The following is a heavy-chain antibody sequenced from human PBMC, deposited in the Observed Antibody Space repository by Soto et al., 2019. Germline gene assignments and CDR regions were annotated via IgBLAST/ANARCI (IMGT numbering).Heavy chain of an antibody. V-gene: IGHV3-30-3*01. J-gene: IGHJ5*01. CDR3: ARAGGNSVKAWLDS. Sequence: GGSLRLSCAASGFTFRSYAMHWVRQAPGKGLEWVAVISYDGSNEYYADSVKGRFTISRDNSKNTLFLQMNSLRAEDTAVYYCARAGGNSVKAWLDSWGQGTLVTVYS. CDR2: ISYDGSNE. D-gene: IGHD2-21*02. CDR1: GFTFRSYA.